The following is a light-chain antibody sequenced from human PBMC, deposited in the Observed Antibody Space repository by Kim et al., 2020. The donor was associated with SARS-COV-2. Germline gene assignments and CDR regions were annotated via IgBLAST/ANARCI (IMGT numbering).Light chain of an antibody. CDR2: NKN. CDR1: SLRKYY. J-gene: IGLJ1*01. CDR3: NSRDNSADRLGV. Sequence: SSELTQDHAVSVALGQTVRITCQGDSLRKYYGAWYQKKPGQAPVLLIYNKNNRPSGIPDRFSVSTSGNTASLTITGAQAEDEADYYCNSRDNSADRLGVF. V-gene: IGLV3-19*01.